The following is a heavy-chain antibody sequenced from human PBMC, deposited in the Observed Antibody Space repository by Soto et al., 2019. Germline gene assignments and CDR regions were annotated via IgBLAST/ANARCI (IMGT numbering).Heavy chain of an antibody. D-gene: IGHD6-13*01. Sequence: SETLSLTCTVSGGSISSSSYYWGWIRQPPGKGLEWIGSIYYSGSTYYNPSLKSRVTISVDTSKNQFSLKLSSETAADTAVYYCARHRYSSSWGYYYYYMDVWGKGTTVTVSS. V-gene: IGHV4-39*01. CDR2: IYYSGST. CDR3: ARHRYSSSWGYYYYYMDV. CDR1: GGSISSSSYY. J-gene: IGHJ6*03.